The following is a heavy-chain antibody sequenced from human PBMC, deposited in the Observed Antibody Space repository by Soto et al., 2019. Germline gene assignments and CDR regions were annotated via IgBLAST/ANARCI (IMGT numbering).Heavy chain of an antibody. V-gene: IGHV4-39*01. D-gene: IGHD3-22*01. CDR2: IYSTVST. CDR1: SGSISSSLYY. CDR3: ARLPYYDTPPVTFDI. J-gene: IGHJ3*02. Sequence: PSETLSLTCSVSSGSISSSLYYWGWIRQPPGKGLEWIGTIYSTVSTHYNPSLKSRVTISVDTSKNQLSLKLNSVTAADTAVYYCARLPYYDTPPVTFDIWGQGAMVTVSS.